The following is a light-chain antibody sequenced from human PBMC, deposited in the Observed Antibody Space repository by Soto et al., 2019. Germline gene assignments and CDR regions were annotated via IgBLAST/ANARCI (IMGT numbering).Light chain of an antibody. V-gene: IGLV2-8*01. J-gene: IGLJ2*01. CDR3: SSYAGSAIFV. CDR1: SSDVGGYNY. Sequence: QSALTQPPSASGSPGQSLTISCTGTSSDVGGYNYVFWYQQHPGKAPKLMIYEVNKRPSGVPDRFSGSKSGNTASLTVSGLQAEDEADYYCSSYAGSAIFVFGGGTKVTVL. CDR2: EVN.